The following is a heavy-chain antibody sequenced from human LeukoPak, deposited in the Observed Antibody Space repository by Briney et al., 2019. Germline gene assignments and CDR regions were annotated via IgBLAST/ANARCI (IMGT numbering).Heavy chain of an antibody. Sequence: ASVKVSCKASGYTFTSYDINWVRQAPGQGLEWMGLINPSGGSTRYAQKFQGRVTMTRDMSTSTVYMELSSLRSEDTAVYYCARALPHRRLMDTTMEQHWFDPWGQGTLVTVSS. CDR2: INPSGGST. V-gene: IGHV1-46*01. CDR1: GYTFTSYD. J-gene: IGHJ5*02. CDR3: ARALPHRRLMDTTMEQHWFDP. D-gene: IGHD5-18*01.